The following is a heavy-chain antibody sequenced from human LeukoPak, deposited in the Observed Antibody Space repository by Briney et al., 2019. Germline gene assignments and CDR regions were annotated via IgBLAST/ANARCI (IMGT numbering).Heavy chain of an antibody. D-gene: IGHD3-3*01. CDR1: GFTFMNSA. CDR2: IIVDSGNT. Sequence: SVKVSCKASGFTFMNSAIQWVRQAPGQRLEWIGWIIVDSGNTKFAQKFQQRVSFTRDMSTGTAYMQLSSLRSEDTALYYCAASKRSYDFWTGFPSDFWGPGTVVTVSS. J-gene: IGHJ4*02. V-gene: IGHV1-58*02. CDR3: AASKRSYDFWTGFPSDF.